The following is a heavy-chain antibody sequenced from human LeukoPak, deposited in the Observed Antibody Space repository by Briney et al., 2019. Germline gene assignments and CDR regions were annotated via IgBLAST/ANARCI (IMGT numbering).Heavy chain of an antibody. Sequence: SETLSLTCAVSGYSISSGYYWGWIRQLPGKGLEWIGSIYHSGSTYYNPSLKSRVTISVDTSKNQFSLKLSSVTAADTAVYYCARPRGSCSGGSCYYYYFDYWGQGTLVTVSS. CDR2: IYHSGST. V-gene: IGHV4-38-2*01. D-gene: IGHD2-15*01. CDR1: GYSISSGYY. J-gene: IGHJ4*02. CDR3: ARPRGSCSGGSCYYYYFDY.